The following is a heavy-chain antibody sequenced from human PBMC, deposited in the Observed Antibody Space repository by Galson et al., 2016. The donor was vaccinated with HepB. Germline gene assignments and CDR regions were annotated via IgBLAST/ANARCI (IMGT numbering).Heavy chain of an antibody. V-gene: IGHV3-30-3*01. CDR3: VKDGVMGDILTGYQFFEY. D-gene: IGHD3-9*01. CDR2: ISYDGSNK. CDR1: GFTFSLHA. J-gene: IGHJ4*02. Sequence: SLRLSCAASGFTFSLHAMHWVRQAPGKGLEWVAVISYDGSNKYYADSVKGRLTISRDNSKNTLYLEMNSLRAEDTALYYCVKDGVMGDILTGYQFFEYWGQGTLVTVSS.